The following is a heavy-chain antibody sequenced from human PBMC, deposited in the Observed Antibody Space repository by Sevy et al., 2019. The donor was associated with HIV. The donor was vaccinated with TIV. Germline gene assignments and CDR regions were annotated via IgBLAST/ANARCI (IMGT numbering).Heavy chain of an antibody. Sequence: SETLSLTCSVSGASISRSYWWTWVRQSPGKGLEWIGEVYHSGTTNYSPSLKSRVSISVDTSKNQFSLKLTSVTAADTAIDFCARKHQYSDLWPHFFDYWGQGTLVTVSS. CDR3: ARKHQYSDLWPHFFDY. CDR2: VYHSGTT. D-gene: IGHD3-3*01. J-gene: IGHJ4*02. CDR1: GASISRSYW. V-gene: IGHV4-4*02.